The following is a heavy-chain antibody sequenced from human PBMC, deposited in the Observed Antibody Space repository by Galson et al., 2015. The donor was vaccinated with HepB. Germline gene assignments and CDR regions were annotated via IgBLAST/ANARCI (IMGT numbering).Heavy chain of an antibody. CDR1: GYTFTSYY. D-gene: IGHD2-2*02. CDR3: ARAYTKTIYYYYGMDV. Sequence: SVKVSCKASGYTFTSYYMHWVRQAPGQGLEWMGIINPSGGSTSYAQKFQGRVTITRDTSASTAYMELSSLRSEDTAVYYCARAYTKTIYYYYGMDVWGQGTTVTVSS. CDR2: INPSGGST. J-gene: IGHJ6*02. V-gene: IGHV1-46*01.